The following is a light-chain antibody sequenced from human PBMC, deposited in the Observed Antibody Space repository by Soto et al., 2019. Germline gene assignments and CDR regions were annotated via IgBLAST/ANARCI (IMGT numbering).Light chain of an antibody. CDR2: KDS. CDR3: QSADSSGVVI. Sequence: SYELTQPPSVSVSPGQTATITCSGDALTNQFGYWYQQKPGQAPLLVTYKDSQRPSGVPGRFSGSSSGTTVTLTISGVQAEDEADYYCQSADSSGVVIFGGGTKLTVL. CDR1: ALTNQF. J-gene: IGLJ2*01. V-gene: IGLV3-25*03.